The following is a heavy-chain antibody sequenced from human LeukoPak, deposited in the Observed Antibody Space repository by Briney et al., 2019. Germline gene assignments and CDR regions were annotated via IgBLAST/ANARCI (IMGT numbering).Heavy chain of an antibody. D-gene: IGHD5-24*01. Sequence: GGSLRLSCAASGFTFSSYNMNWVRQAPGKGLEWVSTISSSGSYIHYADSVKGRFTVSRDNAKSSLFLQMNSLRAEDTAIYYCANCRDGYNLLDYWGQGTLVTVSS. CDR3: ANCRDGYNLLDY. V-gene: IGHV3-21*01. CDR2: ISSSGSYI. CDR1: GFTFSSYN. J-gene: IGHJ4*02.